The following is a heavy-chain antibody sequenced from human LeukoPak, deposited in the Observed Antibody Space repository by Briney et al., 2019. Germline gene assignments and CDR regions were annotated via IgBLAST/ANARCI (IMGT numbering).Heavy chain of an antibody. D-gene: IGHD6-19*01. J-gene: IGHJ3*02. CDR3: AKDYSSGLDAFDI. CDR1: GFTFSSYG. V-gene: IGHV3-30*18. Sequence: PGRSLRLSCAAFGFTFSSYGMHWVRQAPGKGLEWVAVISYDGSNKYYADSVKGRFTISRDNSKNTLYLQMNSLRAEDTAVYYRAKDYSSGLDAFDIWGQGTMVTVSS. CDR2: ISYDGSNK.